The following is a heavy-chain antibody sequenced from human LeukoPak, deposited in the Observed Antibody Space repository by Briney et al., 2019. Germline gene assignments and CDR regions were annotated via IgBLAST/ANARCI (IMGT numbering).Heavy chain of an antibody. D-gene: IGHD2-21*02. CDR3: ARDLMLVTAAPI. CDR1: GFTFDCCG. J-gene: IGHJ3*02. Sequence: GGSLRLSCAASGFTFDCCGMHWVRQAPGKGLEWVAFIRNVGNDKYYADSVKGRFFISRDNSKNTLSLQMNSLRVEDTAVYYCARDLMLVTAAPIWGKGTVVIVSA. V-gene: IGHV3-30*02. CDR2: IRNVGNDK.